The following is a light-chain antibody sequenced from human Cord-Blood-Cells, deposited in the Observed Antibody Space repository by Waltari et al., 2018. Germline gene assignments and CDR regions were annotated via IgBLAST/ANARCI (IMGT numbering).Light chain of an antibody. Sequence: SYVLTQPPSVSVAPGKTARTTCGGNNIGSKSVNWYQQKPGQAPVLVIYYDSDRPSGIPELFSGSNSGNTATLTISRVEAGDEADYYCQVWDSSSDHLFGGGTKLTVL. CDR3: QVWDSSSDHL. CDR1: NIGSKS. J-gene: IGLJ3*02. CDR2: YDS. V-gene: IGLV3-21*04.